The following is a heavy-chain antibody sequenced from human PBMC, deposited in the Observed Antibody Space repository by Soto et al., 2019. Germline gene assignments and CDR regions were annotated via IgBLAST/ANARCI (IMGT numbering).Heavy chain of an antibody. CDR1: GGSISSGDYY. V-gene: IGHV4-30-4*01. CDR3: ARLPINCSGGSCYFDY. J-gene: IGHJ4*02. D-gene: IGHD2-15*01. Sequence: QVQLQESGPGLVKPSQTLSLTCTVSGGSISSGDYYWSWIRQPPGKGLEWIGYIYYSGSTYYNPSRKSRVTISVDTSKNQFSLKLSSVTAADTAVYYCARLPINCSGGSCYFDYWGQGTLVTVSS. CDR2: IYYSGST.